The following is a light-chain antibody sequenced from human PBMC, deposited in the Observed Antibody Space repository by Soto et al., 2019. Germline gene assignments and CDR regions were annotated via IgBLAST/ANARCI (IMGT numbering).Light chain of an antibody. CDR3: HQYYSAPYT. CDR1: QSVLYSSSNKNS. CDR2: WAS. Sequence: DIVLTQSPDSLAVSLGERATINCKSSQSVLYSSSNKNSLAWYQQKPGQPPKLLIYWASTRESGVPDRFSGSGSGTDFTLTISSLQAEDVALYYCHQYYSAPYTFGQGTRLEIK. V-gene: IGKV4-1*01. J-gene: IGKJ2*01.